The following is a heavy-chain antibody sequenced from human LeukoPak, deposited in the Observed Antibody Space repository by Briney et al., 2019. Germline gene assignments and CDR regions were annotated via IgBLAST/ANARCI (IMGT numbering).Heavy chain of an antibody. Sequence: SETLSLTCTVSGGSISSYYWSWIRQPPGKGLEWIGYIYYSGSTNYNPSLKSRVTISVDTSKNQFSLKLSSVTAADTAVYYCARDGGDGIDPWGQGTLVTVSS. J-gene: IGHJ5*02. D-gene: IGHD1-1*01. CDR2: IYYSGST. V-gene: IGHV4-59*01. CDR1: GGSISSYY. CDR3: ARDGGDGIDP.